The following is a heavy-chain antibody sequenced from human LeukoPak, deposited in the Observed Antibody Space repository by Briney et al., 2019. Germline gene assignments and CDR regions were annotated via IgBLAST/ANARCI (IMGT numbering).Heavy chain of an antibody. CDR2: ISWNSGSI. CDR1: GFTFDDYA. J-gene: IGHJ1*01. D-gene: IGHD3-22*01. CDR3: AKGRYYYDSSGREYFQH. V-gene: IGHV3-9*01. Sequence: GGSLRLSCAASGFTFDDYAMHWVRQVPGKGLEWVSGISWNSGSIGYADSVKGRFTISRDNAKNSLYLQTNSLRAEDTALYYCAKGRYYYDSSGREYFQHWGQGTLVTVSS.